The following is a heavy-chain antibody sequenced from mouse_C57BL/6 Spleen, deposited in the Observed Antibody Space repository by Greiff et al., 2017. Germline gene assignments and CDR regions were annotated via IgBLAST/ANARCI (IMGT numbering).Heavy chain of an antibody. Sequence: DVQLVESEGGLVQPGSSMKLSCTASGFTFSDYYMAWVRQVPEKGLEWVANINYDGSSTYYLDSLKSRFIISRDNAKNILYLQMSSLKSEDTATYYCARDNYGSPYAMDYWGQGTSVTVSS. CDR3: ARDNYGSPYAMDY. J-gene: IGHJ4*01. CDR1: GFTFSDYY. V-gene: IGHV5-16*01. D-gene: IGHD1-1*01. CDR2: INYDGSST.